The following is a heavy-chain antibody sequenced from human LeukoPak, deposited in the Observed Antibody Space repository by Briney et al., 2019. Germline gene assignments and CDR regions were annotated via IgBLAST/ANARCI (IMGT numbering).Heavy chain of an antibody. CDR3: ARGRNYYDSSRYYYEGDAFDI. CDR2: INPSGGSI. Sequence: ASVKVSCKASGYIFTSYYMYWVRQAPGQGLEWMGIINPSGGSIRYAQKFQGRVTMTRDTSTSTVYMELSSLRPEDTAVYYCARGRNYYDSSRYYYEGDAFDIWGQGTMVTVSS. D-gene: IGHD3-22*01. V-gene: IGHV1-46*01. CDR1: GYIFTSYY. J-gene: IGHJ3*02.